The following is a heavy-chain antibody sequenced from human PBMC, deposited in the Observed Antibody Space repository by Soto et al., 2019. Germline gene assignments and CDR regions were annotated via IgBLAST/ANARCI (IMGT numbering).Heavy chain of an antibody. CDR3: ARAPGDYYYGDYNY. CDR1: GFTFSSYS. V-gene: IGHV3-21*01. Sequence: PGGSLRLSCAASGFTFSSYSMNWVRQAPGKGLEWVSSISSSSSYIYYADSVKGRFTISRDNAKNSLYLQMNSLRAEDTAVYYCARAPGDYYYGDYNYWGQGTLVTVSS. D-gene: IGHD4-17*01. J-gene: IGHJ4*02. CDR2: ISSSSSYI.